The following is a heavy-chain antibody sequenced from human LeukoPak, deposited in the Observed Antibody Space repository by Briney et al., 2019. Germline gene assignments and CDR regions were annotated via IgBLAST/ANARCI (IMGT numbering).Heavy chain of an antibody. Sequence: SETLSLTCTVSGGSISSSSYYWGWIRQPPGKGLEWIGSIYYSGSTYYNPSLKSRVTISVDTSKNQFSLKLSSVTAADTAVYYCARGATVAGPYNWFDPWGQGILVTVSS. CDR1: GGSISSSSYY. V-gene: IGHV4-39*07. CDR2: IYYSGST. J-gene: IGHJ5*02. CDR3: ARGATVAGPYNWFDP. D-gene: IGHD4-23*01.